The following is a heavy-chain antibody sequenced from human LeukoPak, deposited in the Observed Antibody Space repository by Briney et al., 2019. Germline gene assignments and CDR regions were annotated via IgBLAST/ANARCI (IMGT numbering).Heavy chain of an antibody. V-gene: IGHV1-2*02. CDR1: GYTFTGYY. Sequence: ASVKVSCKASGYTFTGYYMHWVRQAPGQGLEWMGWINPNSGGTNYAQKFQGRVTMTRDTSISTAYMELSRLRSDDTAVYYCAREKAAAGHPDHYYGMDVWGQGTTVTVSS. CDR2: INPNSGGT. J-gene: IGHJ6*02. CDR3: AREKAAAGHPDHYYGMDV. D-gene: IGHD6-13*01.